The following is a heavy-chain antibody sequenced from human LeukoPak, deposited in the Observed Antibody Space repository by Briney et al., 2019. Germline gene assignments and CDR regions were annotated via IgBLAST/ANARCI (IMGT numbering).Heavy chain of an antibody. CDR1: GGSFSGYH. CDR2: INHSGST. V-gene: IGHV4-34*01. J-gene: IGHJ5*02. Sequence: SETLSLTCAVYGGSFSGYHWSWIRQPPGKGLEWIGEINHSGSTNYNPSLKSRVTISVDTSKNQFSLKLSSVTAADTAVYYCARSAPLVLRYFDWLPNWFDPWGQGTLVTVSS. D-gene: IGHD3-9*01. CDR3: ARSAPLVLRYFDWLPNWFDP.